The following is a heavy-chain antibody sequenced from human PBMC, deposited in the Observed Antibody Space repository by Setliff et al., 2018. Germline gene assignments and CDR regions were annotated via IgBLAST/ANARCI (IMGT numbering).Heavy chain of an antibody. J-gene: IGHJ4*02. Sequence: PSETLSLTCAVYGGSFSTYYWIWIRQPPGKGLEWIGEINHSGSTNYNPSLKSRVTISIDTSKNRFSLNLNSVTAADTAVYYCASDYYDSSGYYPVPVYFDYWGQGTLVTVSS. V-gene: IGHV4-34*01. CDR2: INHSGST. CDR3: ASDYYDSSGYYPVPVYFDY. D-gene: IGHD3-22*01. CDR1: GGSFSTYY.